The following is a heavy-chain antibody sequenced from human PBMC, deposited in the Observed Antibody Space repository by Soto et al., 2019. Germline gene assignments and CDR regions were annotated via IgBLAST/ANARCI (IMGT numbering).Heavy chain of an antibody. Sequence: GGSPRLSCAASGFTFSSYAMTWVRQAPGKGLEWVSTISISGGTTYYADSVKGRFTISRDNSKNTLYVQMDSLRAEDTALYYCAKGHDWALNWFDPWGQGTLVTVSS. CDR2: ISISGGTT. V-gene: IGHV3-23*01. CDR1: GFTFSSYA. J-gene: IGHJ5*02. CDR3: AKGHDWALNWFDP. D-gene: IGHD3-16*01.